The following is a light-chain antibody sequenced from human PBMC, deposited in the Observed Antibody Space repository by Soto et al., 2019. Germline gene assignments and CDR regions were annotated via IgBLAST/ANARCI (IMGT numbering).Light chain of an antibody. V-gene: IGKV1-5*01. CDR1: QSISSW. CDR2: DAS. J-gene: IGKJ1*01. Sequence: DIQMTQSPSTLSASVGDRVTITCRASQSISSWLAWYQQKPGKAPKLLIYDASSLESGAPSRFSGSGSGTEFTLTISSRQPDDFATYYCQQYNSYSWTVGQGTKVQIK. CDR3: QQYNSYSWT.